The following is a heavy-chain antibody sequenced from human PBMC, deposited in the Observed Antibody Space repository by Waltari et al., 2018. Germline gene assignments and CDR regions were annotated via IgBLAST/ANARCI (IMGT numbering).Heavy chain of an antibody. D-gene: IGHD5-12*01. Sequence: EVQLLESGGGWGQPGGSLRPSCPACGFSYRSYEMNWVRQAPGKGLEWLSYISSSGSTLYYADSVKGRFTISRDNTKNSLYLQMNSLRAEDTGVYYCARPRSVAFFDYWGQGTLVTVSS. CDR2: ISSSGSTL. J-gene: IGHJ4*02. CDR3: ARPRSVAFFDY. CDR1: GFSYRSYE. V-gene: IGHV3-48*03.